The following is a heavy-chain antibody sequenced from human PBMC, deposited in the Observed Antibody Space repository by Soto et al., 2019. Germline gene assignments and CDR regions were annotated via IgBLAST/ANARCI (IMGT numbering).Heavy chain of an antibody. J-gene: IGHJ6*02. CDR1: GFTFSSYA. Sequence: GGSLRLSCAASGFTFSSYAMTWVRQAPGKGLEWVSGISGSGATTSYADSVKGRFTISRDNSKNTLYLQMNSLRAEDTAVYYCARDAPVNYYGMDVWGQGTTVTVSS. V-gene: IGHV3-23*01. CDR3: ARDAPVNYYGMDV. CDR2: ISGSGATT.